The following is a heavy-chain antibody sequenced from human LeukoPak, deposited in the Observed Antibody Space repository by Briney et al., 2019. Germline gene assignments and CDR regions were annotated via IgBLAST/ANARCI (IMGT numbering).Heavy chain of an antibody. D-gene: IGHD3-22*01. Sequence: PSQTLSLTCTVSGGSISSGGYDWTWIRQHPGKGLEWIGYIHYSGSTNYNPSLKSRVTISIDTSKNQFSLKLSSVTAADTAVYYCASKSYYYDSSAYYRDYWGQGNLVTVSS. CDR1: GGSISSGGYD. CDR2: IHYSGST. CDR3: ASKSYYYDSSAYYRDY. V-gene: IGHV4-31*03. J-gene: IGHJ4*02.